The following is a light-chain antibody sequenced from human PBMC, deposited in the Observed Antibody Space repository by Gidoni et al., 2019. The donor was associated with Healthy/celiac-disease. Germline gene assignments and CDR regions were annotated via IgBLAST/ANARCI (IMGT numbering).Light chain of an antibody. CDR1: SSAVGGYNY. V-gene: IGLV2-11*01. J-gene: IGLJ3*02. CDR2: DVS. Sequence: QSALTQPRSVSGSPGQSVTISCTGTSSAVGGYNYVSWYQQHPGKAPKLMIYDVSKRPSGVPDRFSGSKSGNTASLTISGLQAEDEADYYCCSYAGSYTSFWVFGGGTKLTVL. CDR3: CSYAGSYTSFWV.